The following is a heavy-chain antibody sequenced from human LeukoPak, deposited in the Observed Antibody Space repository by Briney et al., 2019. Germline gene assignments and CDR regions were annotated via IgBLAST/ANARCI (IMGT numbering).Heavy chain of an antibody. Sequence: SETLSLTCTVSGGSVSYYYWRWIRQYPGKGREWIGYIYYSGTTNYNPSLKSRVTISVDTSKNQFSLQLRSVTAADTAVYYCAREDPQTTVPEGMDVWGQGTTVTVSS. D-gene: IGHD4-17*01. CDR1: GGSVSYYY. J-gene: IGHJ6*02. CDR2: IYYSGTT. V-gene: IGHV4-59*02. CDR3: AREDPQTTVPEGMDV.